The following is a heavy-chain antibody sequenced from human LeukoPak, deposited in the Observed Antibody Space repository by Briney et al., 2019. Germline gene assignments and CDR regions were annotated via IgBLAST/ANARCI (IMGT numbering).Heavy chain of an antibody. D-gene: IGHD1-1*01. J-gene: IGHJ3*02. CDR1: GFTFSSYE. CDR2: IGTTGVTI. Sequence: PGGSLRLSCAASGFTFSSYEMNWVRQAPGKGLEWVSYIGTTGVTIYYADSVKGRFTIYRDNANNSLYLQMNSLRAEDTAVYYCARDPRRTGATRDAFDIWGQGTMVTVSS. V-gene: IGHV3-48*03. CDR3: ARDPRRTGATRDAFDI.